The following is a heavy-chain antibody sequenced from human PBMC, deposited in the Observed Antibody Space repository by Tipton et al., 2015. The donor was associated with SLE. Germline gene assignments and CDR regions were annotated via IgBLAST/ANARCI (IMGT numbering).Heavy chain of an antibody. Sequence: TLSLTCAVYGGSFSGYYWSWIRQPPGKGLEWIGEINHSGSTNYNPSLKSRVTISVDTSKKQFSLKLSSVTAADTAVYYCARDSSGWYGLCGQGTMVTVSS. CDR1: GGSFSGYY. V-gene: IGHV4-34*01. J-gene: IGHJ3*01. D-gene: IGHD6-19*01. CDR3: ARDSSGWYGL. CDR2: INHSGST.